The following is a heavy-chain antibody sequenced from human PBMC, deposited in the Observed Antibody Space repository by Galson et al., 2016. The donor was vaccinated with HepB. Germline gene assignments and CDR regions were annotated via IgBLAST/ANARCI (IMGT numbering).Heavy chain of an antibody. V-gene: IGHV5-51*01. CDR2: IYPGDSDT. J-gene: IGHJ4*02. D-gene: IGHD6-13*01. CDR3: ARHELHSNSWYMDS. Sequence: QSGAEVKKPGESLKISCQGSGYKFTSYWIGWVRQVPGKGLEWMGTIYPGDSDTRNSPSFQGQVTISVDKSISTAYLQWSSLKASDSAMYYCARHELHSNSWYMDSWGQGTLVTVSS. CDR1: GYKFTSYW.